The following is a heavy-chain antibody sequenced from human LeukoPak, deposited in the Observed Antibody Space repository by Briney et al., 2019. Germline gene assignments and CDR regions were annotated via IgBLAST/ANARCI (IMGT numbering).Heavy chain of an antibody. CDR2: IYPGDSNT. CDR1: GYSFTRYW. Sequence: GESLKIYCKGSGYSFTRYWIGWVRQMPGKGLEWMGIIYPGDSNTRYSPSFQGQVTISVDKSISTAYLQWSSLKASDTAMYYCARHFGYSSSWFVDYWGQGTLVTVSS. V-gene: IGHV5-51*01. CDR3: ARHFGYSSSWFVDY. D-gene: IGHD6-13*01. J-gene: IGHJ4*02.